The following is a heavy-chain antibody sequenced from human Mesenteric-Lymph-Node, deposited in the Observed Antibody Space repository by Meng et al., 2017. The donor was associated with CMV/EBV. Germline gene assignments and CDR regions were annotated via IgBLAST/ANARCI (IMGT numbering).Heavy chain of an antibody. CDR2: ISAYNGNT. CDR1: GYTFTSYG. J-gene: IGHJ4*02. D-gene: IGHD3-22*01. CDR3: ARGDTHLYDSSGYYLDY. V-gene: IGHV1-18*01. Sequence: ASVKVSCKASGYTFTSYGISWVRQAPGQGLEWMGWISAYNGNTNYAQKLQGRVTMTTDTSTSTAYMELRSLRSDDTAVYYCARGDTHLYDSSGYYLDYWGQGTLVTVSS.